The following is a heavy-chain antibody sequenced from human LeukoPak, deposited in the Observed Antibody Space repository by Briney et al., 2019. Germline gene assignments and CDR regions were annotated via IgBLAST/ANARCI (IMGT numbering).Heavy chain of an antibody. Sequence: ASVKVSCKASGYTFTSYDINWVRQATGQGLEWMGWMNPNSGYTGYAQKFQGRVTMTRNTSISTAYMELSSLRSEDTAVYYCARGSAAAGTGSVWYYYYYYGMDVWGQGTTVTVSS. CDR3: ARGSAAAGTGSVWYYYYYYGMDV. J-gene: IGHJ6*02. D-gene: IGHD6-13*01. CDR2: MNPNSGYT. V-gene: IGHV1-8*01. CDR1: GYTFTSYD.